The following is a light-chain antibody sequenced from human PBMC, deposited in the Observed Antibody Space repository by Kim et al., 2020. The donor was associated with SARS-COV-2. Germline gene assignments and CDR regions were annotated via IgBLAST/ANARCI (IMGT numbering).Light chain of an antibody. CDR1: DIGSKS. CDR3: QVWDRSSDHVV. V-gene: IGLV3-21*04. CDR2: YNT. Sequence: PGETARITCGVNDIGSKSVHWYQERPGQAPLMVIYYNTDRPSGIPERVSGSYSGNTATLTISRVEAGDEADYYCQVWDRSSDHVVFGGGTQLTVL. J-gene: IGLJ2*01.